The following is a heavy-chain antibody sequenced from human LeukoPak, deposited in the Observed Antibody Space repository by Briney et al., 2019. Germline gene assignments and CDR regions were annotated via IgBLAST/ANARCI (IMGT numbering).Heavy chain of an antibody. CDR1: GGSISSSHYY. Sequence: SETLSLTCTVSGGSISSSHYYWGWIRRTPGKGLEWIGTIYYSGTTYYNPSLESRATISEDTSKNQFSLTLRSVTAANTAVYYCARQISDYYYYYIDVWGKGTTVTVSS. CDR2: IYYSGTT. J-gene: IGHJ6*03. CDR3: ARQISDYYYYYIDV. V-gene: IGHV4-39*01. D-gene: IGHD3-10*01.